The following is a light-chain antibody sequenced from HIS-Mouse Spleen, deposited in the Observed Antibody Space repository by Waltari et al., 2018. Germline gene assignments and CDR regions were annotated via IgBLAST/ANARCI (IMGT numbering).Light chain of an antibody. CDR2: GAS. CDR1: QGISSY. CDR3: QQLKSYPPT. V-gene: IGKV1-9*01. Sequence: DIQLTQSPSFLSASVGDRVTITCRSSQGISSYLAWYQQKPGKAPKLLIYGASTLQSGVPSRFSGSGSGTEFTLTISSLQPEDFATYCCQQLKSYPPTFGQGTKVEIK. J-gene: IGKJ1*01.